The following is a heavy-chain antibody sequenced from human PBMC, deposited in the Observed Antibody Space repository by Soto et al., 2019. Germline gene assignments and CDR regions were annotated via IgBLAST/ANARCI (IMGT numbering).Heavy chain of an antibody. V-gene: IGHV1-46*01. CDR1: GYTFTSYD. D-gene: IGHD3-3*01. Sequence: ASVKVSCKASGYTFTSYDMHWVRQAPGQGLEWMGIINPSGGSTSYAQKFQGRVTMTRDTSTSTVYMELSSLRSEDTAVYYCARPHYDFWSGYPPADYYYMDVWGKGTTVTVSS. CDR2: INPSGGST. CDR3: ARPHYDFWSGYPPADYYYMDV. J-gene: IGHJ6*03.